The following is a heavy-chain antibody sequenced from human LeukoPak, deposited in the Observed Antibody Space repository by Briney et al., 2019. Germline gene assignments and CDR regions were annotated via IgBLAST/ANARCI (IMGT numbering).Heavy chain of an antibody. CDR1: GFTFSAYG. Sequence: PGGSLRLSCSASGFTFSAYGMNWVSQAPGKRLEYVSATDSSGGSTSYADSVKGRFTISRDNSKNRLYLQMSSLRAEDTALYYCVKNLYYDILTGYFDSWGQGTLVTVSS. V-gene: IGHV3-64D*09. J-gene: IGHJ4*02. CDR2: TDSSGGST. CDR3: VKNLYYDILTGYFDS. D-gene: IGHD3-9*01.